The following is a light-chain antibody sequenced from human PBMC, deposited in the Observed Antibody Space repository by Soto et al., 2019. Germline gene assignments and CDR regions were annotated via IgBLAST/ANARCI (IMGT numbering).Light chain of an antibody. CDR3: QQYDNWPWT. J-gene: IGKJ1*01. CDR1: QIIGDT. V-gene: IGKV3-15*01. CDR2: GAS. Sequence: EKRITHSPSTLSLYTGGRATLSCRASQIIGDTLAWYQQKPGQAPRLVIHGASSRVTGLPARFSGSGSGTDFTLTISSLQSDDFAVYYCQQYDNWPWTFCQGTKV.